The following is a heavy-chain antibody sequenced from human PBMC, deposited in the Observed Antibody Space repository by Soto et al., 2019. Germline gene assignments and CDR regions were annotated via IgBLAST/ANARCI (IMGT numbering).Heavy chain of an antibody. CDR2: ISDSGGST. V-gene: IGHV3-23*01. J-gene: IGHJ5*02. D-gene: IGHD6-19*01. CDR1: GFTFSSYG. Sequence: EVQLLESGGGLVQPGGSLRLSCAASGFTFSSYGLNWVRQAPGKGLEWVSVISDSGGSTYYADSVKGRFTISRDNSKNTLSLQMSSLGAEDTAVYYCGGISVGSWGQGTLVTVSS. CDR3: GGISVGS.